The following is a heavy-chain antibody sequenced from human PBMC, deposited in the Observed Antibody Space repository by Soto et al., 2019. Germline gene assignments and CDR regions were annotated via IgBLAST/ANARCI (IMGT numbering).Heavy chain of an antibody. CDR2: ISYDGSDI. Sequence: QVQLLESGGGVVQPGRSLRLSCAASGFIFSNHAMYWVRQAPGKGLEWVALISYDGSDIYEADSVKGRFTISRDNSKSTLYLQMNSLRPDDTALYYCARDQLRLLSMDRGVIPNYFDFGGQGTLVTVSS. CDR1: GFIFSNHA. D-gene: IGHD3-10*01. V-gene: IGHV3-30-3*01. CDR3: ARDQLRLLSMDRGVIPNYFDF. J-gene: IGHJ4*02.